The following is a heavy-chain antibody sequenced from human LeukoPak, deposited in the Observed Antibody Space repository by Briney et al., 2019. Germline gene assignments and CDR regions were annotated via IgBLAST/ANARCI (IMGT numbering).Heavy chain of an antibody. V-gene: IGHV3-23*01. CDR3: AKWGDYDVLTGYYVSDY. Sequence: GASLRLSCAASGFTFSNYAMSWVRQAPGKGLDWVSAITGSGGNTYYADSVKGRFTISRDNSKNMLYLQMNSLRAEDTAVYYCAKWGDYDVLTGYYVSDYWGQGALVTVSS. D-gene: IGHD3-9*01. CDR2: ITGSGGNT. J-gene: IGHJ4*02. CDR1: GFTFSNYA.